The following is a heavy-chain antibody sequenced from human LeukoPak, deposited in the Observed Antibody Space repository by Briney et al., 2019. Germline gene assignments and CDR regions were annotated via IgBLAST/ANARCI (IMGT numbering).Heavy chain of an antibody. CDR2: ISTYNGNT. V-gene: IGHV1-18*01. CDR3: ARDHSGNWFDP. Sequence: LGASVKVTCKASGYTFTSYGISWVRQAPGQGLEWMGWISTYNGNTNYAQKLQGRVTMTTDTITTTAYMELRSLRSDDTAVYYCARDHSGNWFDPWGQGTLVTVSS. D-gene: IGHD1-26*01. J-gene: IGHJ5*02. CDR1: GYTFTSYG.